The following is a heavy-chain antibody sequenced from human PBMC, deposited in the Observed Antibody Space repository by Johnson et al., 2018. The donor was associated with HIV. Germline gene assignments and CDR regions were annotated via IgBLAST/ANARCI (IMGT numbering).Heavy chain of an antibody. V-gene: IGHV3-30*18. CDR3: AKEKNGYHWTFDI. J-gene: IGHJ3*02. Sequence: HVQLVESGGGVVQPGRSLRLSCAASGFTFSSYGMHWVRQAPGKGLEWVAVISYDGSNKYYADSVKGRFTISRDNSKNTLYLQMNGLRAEDTAVYYCAKEKNGYHWTFDIWGQGTMVTVSS. D-gene: IGHD5-24*01. CDR1: GFTFSSYG. CDR2: ISYDGSNK.